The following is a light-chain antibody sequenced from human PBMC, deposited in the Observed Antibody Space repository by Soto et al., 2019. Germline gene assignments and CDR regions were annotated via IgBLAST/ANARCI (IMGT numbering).Light chain of an antibody. CDR3: SSYTISSTVV. CDR2: DVS. Sequence: QSALTQPASVSGSPGQSITISCTGTSSDVGGYNYVSWDQQHPGKAPKLMIYDVSNRPSGVSNRFSGSKSGNTASLTISGLQAEDEADYYCSSYTISSTVVFGGGTKVTV. V-gene: IGLV2-14*01. CDR1: SSDVGGYNY. J-gene: IGLJ2*01.